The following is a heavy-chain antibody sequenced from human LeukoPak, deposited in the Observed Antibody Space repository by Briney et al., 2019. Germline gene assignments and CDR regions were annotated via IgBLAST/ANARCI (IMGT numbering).Heavy chain of an antibody. CDR2: IWSDGSNK. CDR3: ARASGSFDY. D-gene: IGHD3-10*01. CDR1: GFNFNNYG. J-gene: IGHJ4*02. V-gene: IGHV3-33*01. Sequence: GGSLRLSCAASGFNFNNYGMHWVRQAPGKGLEWVAVIWSDGSNKYYADSVKGRFTTSRDNSKKTLYLQMNSLRVEDTAVYYCARASGSFDYWGQGTLVTVSS.